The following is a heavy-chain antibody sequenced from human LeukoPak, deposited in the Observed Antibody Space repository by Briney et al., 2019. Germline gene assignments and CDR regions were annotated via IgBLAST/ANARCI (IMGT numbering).Heavy chain of an antibody. CDR2: IYHSGSA. D-gene: IGHD4-17*01. CDR1: GGSISSYY. J-gene: IGHJ4*02. CDR3: ARVGGVSTTVTTFDY. V-gene: IGHV4-59*12. Sequence: SETLSLTCTVSGGSISSYYWSWIRQPPGKGLEWIGEIYHSGSANCNPSLKSRVTISVDKSKNQFSLKLSSVTAADTAVYYCARVGGVSTTVTTFDYWGQGTLVTVSS.